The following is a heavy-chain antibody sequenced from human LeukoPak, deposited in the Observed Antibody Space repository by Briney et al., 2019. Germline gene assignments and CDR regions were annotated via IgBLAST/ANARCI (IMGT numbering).Heavy chain of an antibody. V-gene: IGHV3-23*01. CDR3: AKDLHGDFVRWGDY. D-gene: IGHD2-21*02. Sequence: GGSLRLSCAASGLTFSSYAMHWVRQAPGKGLEWASSISASGSSAWYADSVKGRFTISRDNSKNTLYLQMNSLRAEDTAVYYCAKDLHGDFVRWGDYWGQGALVTVSS. J-gene: IGHJ4*02. CDR2: ISASGSSA. CDR1: GLTFSSYA.